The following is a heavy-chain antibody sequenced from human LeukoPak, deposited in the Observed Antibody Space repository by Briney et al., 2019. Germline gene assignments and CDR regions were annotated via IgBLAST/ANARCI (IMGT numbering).Heavy chain of an antibody. V-gene: IGHV4-4*07. CDR3: ARGPETVAEYVY. CDR2: IYVSGST. Sequence: PSETLSLTCTVSGGSISSYYWSWIRQTAGRGLEWIGRIYVSGSTSYNPSLKSRVTMSVDTSKNQFSLKLTSVTAADTAVYYCARGPETVAEYVYWGQGALVTVSS. J-gene: IGHJ4*02. CDR1: GGSISSYY. D-gene: IGHD6-19*01.